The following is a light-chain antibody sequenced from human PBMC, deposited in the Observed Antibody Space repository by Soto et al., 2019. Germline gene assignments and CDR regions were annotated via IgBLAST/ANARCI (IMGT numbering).Light chain of an antibody. V-gene: IGKV3-15*01. Sequence: EIVVTQSPATLSLSPGERATLSCRASQSVSSYLAWYQQKVGRAPRVLIYGASNRATGIPARFSGSGSGTEFTLTISSLQSEDFAVYYCQQYNNWPRTFGQGTKVDIK. J-gene: IGKJ1*01. CDR1: QSVSSY. CDR3: QQYNNWPRT. CDR2: GAS.